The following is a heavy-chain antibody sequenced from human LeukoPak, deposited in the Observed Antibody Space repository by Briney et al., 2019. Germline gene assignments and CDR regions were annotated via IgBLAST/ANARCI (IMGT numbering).Heavy chain of an antibody. Sequence: PSETLSLTCTVSGYSISSGYYWGWIRQPPGKGLEWIGSIYHSGSTNYNPSLKSRVTMSVDTSKNQFSLKLSSVTAADTAVYYCARGPNWFDPWGQGTLVTVSS. V-gene: IGHV4-38-2*02. CDR3: ARGPNWFDP. CDR1: GYSISSGYY. CDR2: IYHSGST. J-gene: IGHJ5*02.